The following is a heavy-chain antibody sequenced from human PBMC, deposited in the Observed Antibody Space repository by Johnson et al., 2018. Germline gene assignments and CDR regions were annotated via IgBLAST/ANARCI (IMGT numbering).Heavy chain of an antibody. Sequence: VQLVESGGGLVKPGGSLRLSCAASGFTFSSYSMNWVRQAPGKGLEWVSSISSSSSYIYYADSVKGRFTISRDNAKNSLYLQMNSLRAEDTAWYYCGKKGWYGVQQIHGMDVWDQGTTVTVSS. CDR2: ISSSSSYI. J-gene: IGHJ6*02. CDR3: GKKGWYGVQQIHGMDV. CDR1: GFTFSSYS. D-gene: IGHD2-15*01. V-gene: IGHV3-21*04.